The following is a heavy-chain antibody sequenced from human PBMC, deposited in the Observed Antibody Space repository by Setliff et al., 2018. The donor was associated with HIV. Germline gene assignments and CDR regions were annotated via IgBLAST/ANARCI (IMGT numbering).Heavy chain of an antibody. CDR1: AGTFSSYA. CDR3: ARHRVGGGYSGYDFDY. J-gene: IGHJ4*02. V-gene: IGHV1-69*06. Sequence: GASVKVSCKASAGTFSSYAISWVRQAPGQGLEWMGRIIPIFGTANYAQKFQGRVTITADRSTSTAYMELSSLRSEDTAVYYCARHRVGGGYSGYDFDYWGQGTLVTVSS. D-gene: IGHD5-12*01. CDR2: IIPIFGTA.